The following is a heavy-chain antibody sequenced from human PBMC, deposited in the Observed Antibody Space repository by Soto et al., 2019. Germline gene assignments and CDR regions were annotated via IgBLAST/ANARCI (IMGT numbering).Heavy chain of an antibody. Sequence: GGSLRLSCAASGFTFSSYSMNWVRQAPGKGLEWVSSISSSSSYIYYADSVKGRFIISRDNAKNSLYLQMNSLRAEDTAVYYCARIAAGTPHYYYYYYGMDVWGQGTTVTVSS. CDR3: ARIAAGTPHYYYYYYGMDV. D-gene: IGHD6-13*01. CDR2: ISSSSSYI. J-gene: IGHJ6*02. CDR1: GFTFSSYS. V-gene: IGHV3-21*01.